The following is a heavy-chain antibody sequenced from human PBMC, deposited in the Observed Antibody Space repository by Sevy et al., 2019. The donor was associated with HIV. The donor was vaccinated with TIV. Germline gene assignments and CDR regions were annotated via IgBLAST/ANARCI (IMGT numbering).Heavy chain of an antibody. Sequence: GGSLRLSCAASGFTFSTYAMHWVRQAPGKGLEWVAVIWYDGSNKHYADSVKGRFTISRDNSKNTLYLQMNSLRAEDTAVYYCASEVRGAYYYMDIWGKGTTVTVSS. CDR3: ASEVRGAYYYMDI. J-gene: IGHJ6*03. D-gene: IGHD3-10*01. CDR1: GFTFSTYA. V-gene: IGHV3-33*01. CDR2: IWYDGSNK.